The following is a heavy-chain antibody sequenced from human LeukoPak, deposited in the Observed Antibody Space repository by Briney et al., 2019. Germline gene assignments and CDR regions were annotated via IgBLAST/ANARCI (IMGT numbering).Heavy chain of an antibody. D-gene: IGHD3-9*01. CDR3: ARTYYDILTGYRSGLYYFDY. CDR1: GFSLSTSGMR. J-gene: IGHJ4*02. CDR2: IDWDDDK. Sequence: SGPALVKPTQTLTLTCTFSGFSLSTSGMRVSWIRQPPGKALEWLARIDWDDDKFYSTSLKTRLTISKDTSKNQVVLTMTNMDPVDTATYYCARTYYDILTGYRSGLYYFDYWGQGTLVTVSS. V-gene: IGHV2-70*04.